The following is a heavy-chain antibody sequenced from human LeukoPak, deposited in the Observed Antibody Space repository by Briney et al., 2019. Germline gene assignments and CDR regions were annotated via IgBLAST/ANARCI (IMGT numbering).Heavy chain of an antibody. J-gene: IGHJ4*02. CDR2: IKSKSDGETT. Sequence: GGSLRLSCVASGFTFSYAWVSWVRQAPGKGLEWVGRIKSKSDGETTDYAAPVKGRFTISRDDSEDTLFLQMNSLTIEDTAVYYCTTELGQLTKFDLWGQGTLVIVSS. CDR3: TTELGQLTKFDL. D-gene: IGHD2-2*01. CDR1: GFTFSYAW. V-gene: IGHV3-15*01.